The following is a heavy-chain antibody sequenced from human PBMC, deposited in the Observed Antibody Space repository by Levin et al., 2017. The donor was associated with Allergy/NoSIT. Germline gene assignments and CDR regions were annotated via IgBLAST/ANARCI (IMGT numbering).Heavy chain of an antibody. D-gene: IGHD1-26*01. J-gene: IGHJ4*02. V-gene: IGHV4-39*01. CDR2: IYYSGTT. CDR3: ARLRLPRGGGSYSLFDY. CDR1: GGSISSSSYY. Sequence: KPSETLSLTCTVSGGSISSSSYYWGWIRQPPGKGLEWIGSIYYSGTTFYKSSLESRVTISVDTSKNQFSLKLSSVTAADTAVYYCARLRLPRGGGSYSLFDYWGQGTLVTVSS.